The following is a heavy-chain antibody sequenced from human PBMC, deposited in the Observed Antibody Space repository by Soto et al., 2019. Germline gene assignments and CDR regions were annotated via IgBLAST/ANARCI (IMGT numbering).Heavy chain of an antibody. Sequence: GGSLRLSCAASEFTFSNYGMHWVRQAPGKGLEWVAVISYDGSNKYYADSVKGRFTISRDNSKNTLYLQMNSLRAEDTAVYYCAKDYHIVVVVAAATGFDNWGQGTLVTVSS. CDR2: ISYDGSNK. D-gene: IGHD2-15*01. CDR1: EFTFSNYG. V-gene: IGHV3-30*18. CDR3: AKDYHIVVVVAAATGFDN. J-gene: IGHJ4*02.